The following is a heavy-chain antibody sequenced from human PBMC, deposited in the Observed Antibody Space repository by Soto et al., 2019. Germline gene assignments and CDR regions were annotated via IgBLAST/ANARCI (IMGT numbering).Heavy chain of an antibody. Sequence: GASVKVSCKASGYTFTSYDINWVRQATGQGLEWMGWMKPNSGNTGYAQKFQGRVTMTRNTSISTAYMELSSLRSEDTAVYYCARGPVGGYYDSSGYLTNFDYWGQGTLVTVSS. CDR1: GYTFTSYD. D-gene: IGHD3-22*01. CDR3: ARGPVGGYYDSSGYLTNFDY. CDR2: MKPNSGNT. V-gene: IGHV1-8*01. J-gene: IGHJ4*02.